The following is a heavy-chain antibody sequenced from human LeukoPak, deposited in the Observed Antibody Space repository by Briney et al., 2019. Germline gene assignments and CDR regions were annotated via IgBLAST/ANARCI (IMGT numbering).Heavy chain of an antibody. CDR2: SNPDSGAT. D-gene: IGHD1-14*01. V-gene: IGHV1-2*02. Sequence: ASVNVSCKPSVYTFTTYYIHWVRQAPGQGREWMGWSNPDSGATKYAKKFQGRVTMTRETSNSTDYMEMSRVTSDDTAVYYCARETGVDHSKHLYSCGQGTLVTVSS. CDR3: ARETGVDHSKHLYS. J-gene: IGHJ4*02. CDR1: VYTFTTYY.